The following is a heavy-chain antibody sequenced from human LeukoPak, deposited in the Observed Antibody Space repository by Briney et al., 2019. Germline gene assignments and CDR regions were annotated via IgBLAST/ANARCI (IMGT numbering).Heavy chain of an antibody. D-gene: IGHD3-16*02. CDR2: ISGSGGST. CDR1: GFTLSSYA. CDR3: AKTGYDYIWGSYRPTFFDY. Sequence: PGGSLRLSCAASGFTLSSYAMSWVRQAPGKGLEWVSAISGSGGSTYYADSVKGRFTISRDNSKNTLYLQMNSLRAEDTAVYYCAKTGYDYIWGSYRPTFFDYWGQGTLVTVSS. V-gene: IGHV3-23*01. J-gene: IGHJ4*02.